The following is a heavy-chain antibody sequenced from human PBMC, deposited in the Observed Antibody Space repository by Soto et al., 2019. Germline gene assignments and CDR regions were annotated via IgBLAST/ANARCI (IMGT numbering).Heavy chain of an antibody. Sequence: SETLSLTCTVSGGSFSSYSWSWIRQPPGKGLEWIGYVYNSGSTTYNPSLKSRVTISVDTSKNHFSLRMSSVTAADTAVYYCARESDSGSYYFDYWGRGTLVTVSS. D-gene: IGHD3-10*01. J-gene: IGHJ4*02. V-gene: IGHV4-59*01. CDR1: GGSFSSYS. CDR3: ARESDSGSYYFDY. CDR2: VYNSGST.